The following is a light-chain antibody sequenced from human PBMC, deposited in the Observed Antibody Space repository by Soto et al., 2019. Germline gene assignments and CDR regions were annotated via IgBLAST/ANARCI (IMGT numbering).Light chain of an antibody. CDR1: QSVSSY. J-gene: IGKJ5*01. CDR3: QQYGSSSIP. Sequence: EIVLTQSPATLSLSPGERATLSCRASQSVSSYLAWYQQKPGQAPRLLIYGASTRATGIPARFSGSGSGTEFTLTISSLQSEDFAVYHCQQYGSSSIPFGQGTRLAI. CDR2: GAS. V-gene: IGKV3-15*01.